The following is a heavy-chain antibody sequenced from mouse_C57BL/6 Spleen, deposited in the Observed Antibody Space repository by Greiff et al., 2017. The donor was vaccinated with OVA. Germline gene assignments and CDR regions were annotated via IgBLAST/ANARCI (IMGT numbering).Heavy chain of an antibody. V-gene: IGHV1-64*01. CDR2: IHPNSGST. CDR1: GYTFTSYW. CDR3: ARGNYYGSSRGYFDV. D-gene: IGHD1-1*01. J-gene: IGHJ1*01. Sequence: VQLQQPGAELVKPGASVKLSCKASGYTFTSYWMHWVKQRPGQGLEWIGMIHPNSGSTNYNEKFKSKATLTVDKSSSTAYMQLSSLTSEDSAVYYCARGNYYGSSRGYFDVWGPGTTVTVSS.